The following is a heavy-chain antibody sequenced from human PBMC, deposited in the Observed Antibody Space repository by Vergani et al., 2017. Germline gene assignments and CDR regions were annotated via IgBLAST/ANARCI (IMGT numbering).Heavy chain of an antibody. V-gene: IGHV1-18*01. J-gene: IGHJ4*02. CDR1: GYTFTSYG. CDR2: ISAYNGNT. D-gene: IGHD6-13*01. CDR3: ARVVAAADHTSLDY. Sequence: QVQLVQSGAEVKKPGASVKVSCKASGYTFTSYGISWVRQAPGQGLEWMGWISAYNGNTNSAQKRQGRVTMTTYTSTSTAYMELRSLRSDDTAVYYCARVVAAADHTSLDYWGQGTLVTGSS.